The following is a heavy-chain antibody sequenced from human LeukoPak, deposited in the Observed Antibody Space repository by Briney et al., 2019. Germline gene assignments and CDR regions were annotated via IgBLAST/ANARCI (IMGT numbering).Heavy chain of an antibody. J-gene: IGHJ6*02. D-gene: IGHD2-2*01. CDR1: GFTFSSYA. Sequence: GGSLRLSCAASGFTFSSYAMHWVRQAPGKGLEWMAVISYDGSNKYYADSVKGRFTISRDNSKNTLYLQMNSLRAEDTAVYYCARVDGVVVVPAAIYYYYYGMDVWGQGTTVTVSS. CDR2: ISYDGSNK. CDR3: ARVDGVVVVPAAIYYYYYGMDV. V-gene: IGHV3-30-3*01.